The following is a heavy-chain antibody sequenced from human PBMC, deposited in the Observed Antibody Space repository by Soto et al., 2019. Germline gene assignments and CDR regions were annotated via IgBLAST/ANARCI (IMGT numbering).Heavy chain of an antibody. V-gene: IGHV3-53*01. CDR1: ALTVIRTQ. CDR2: IYSAGST. J-gene: IGHJ4*01. Sequence: GVTLRLSCAVSALTVIRTQMKWYPQSPGKGLQWVSVIYSAGSTYYANTVKGRFTISRDISENKIFLELNGLTVDDTAVYYCARAREPEYSSSIFFDYWGRGTVVTVSS. CDR3: ARAREPEYSSSIFFDY. D-gene: IGHD6-6*01.